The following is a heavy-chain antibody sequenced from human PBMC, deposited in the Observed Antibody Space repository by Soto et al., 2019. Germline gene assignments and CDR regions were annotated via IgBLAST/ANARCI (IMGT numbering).Heavy chain of an antibody. V-gene: IGHV6-1*01. CDR1: GGEIFNKIGV. Sequence: SHTLTHIGTISGGEIFNKIGVGEWSRQSPSRGLEWLGRTYYRSKWSNDYAVSVKGRITINPDTSKNQFSLQLNSVTPEDTAVYYCAKEGDHHYYYYAMDVRGQGTTVTLS. CDR2: TYYRSKWSN. D-gene: IGHD1-26*01. CDR3: AKEGDHHYYYYAMDV. J-gene: IGHJ6*02.